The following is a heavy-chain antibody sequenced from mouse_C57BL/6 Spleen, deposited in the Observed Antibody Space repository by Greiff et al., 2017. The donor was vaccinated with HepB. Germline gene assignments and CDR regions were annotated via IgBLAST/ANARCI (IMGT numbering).Heavy chain of an antibody. CDR1: GYTFTSYW. D-gene: IGHD1-1*01. CDR2: IYPSDSET. Sequence: QVHVKQPGAELVRPGSSVKLSCKASGYTFTSYWMDWVKQRPGQGLEWIGNIYPSDSETHYNQKFKDKATLTVDKSSSTAYMQLSSLTSEDSAVYYCARRGHYCYGYFDDWGQGTTLTGAS. J-gene: IGHJ2*01. V-gene: IGHV1-61*01. CDR3: ARRGHYCYGYFDD.